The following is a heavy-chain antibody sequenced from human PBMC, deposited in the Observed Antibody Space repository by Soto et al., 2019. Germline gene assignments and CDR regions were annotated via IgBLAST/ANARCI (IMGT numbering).Heavy chain of an antibody. Sequence: QVQLVQSGAEVKKPGSSVKVSCTASGGTFSSYAISWVRQAPGQGLEWMGGIIPIFGTANYAQKFQGRVTITADKSTSTAYMELSSLRSEETAVYYCARDTRDIVVVPAAITYYYYGMDVWGQGTTVTVSS. J-gene: IGHJ6*02. D-gene: IGHD2-2*01. CDR2: IIPIFGTA. CDR1: GGTFSSYA. CDR3: ARDTRDIVVVPAAITYYYYGMDV. V-gene: IGHV1-69*06.